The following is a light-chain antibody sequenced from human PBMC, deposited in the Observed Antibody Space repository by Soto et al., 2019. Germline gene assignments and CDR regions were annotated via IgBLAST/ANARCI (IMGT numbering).Light chain of an antibody. CDR2: AAS. J-gene: IGKJ2*01. CDR1: QSISNY. CDR3: QQTYSTPYT. Sequence: DIQMTQSPSSLAASVGDRVTLTCRASQSISNYLNWYQQRPGKAPKFLMYAASSLQSGVPSRFSGSGSGTDFTLTISSLQPEDFATYYCQQTYSTPYTFGQGTKLAIK. V-gene: IGKV1-39*01.